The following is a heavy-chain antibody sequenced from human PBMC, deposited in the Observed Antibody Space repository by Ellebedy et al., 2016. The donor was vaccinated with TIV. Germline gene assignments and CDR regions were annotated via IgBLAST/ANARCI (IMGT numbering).Heavy chain of an antibody. CDR3: ARALNHVDTVSTAPLDC. D-gene: IGHD5/OR15-5a*01. Sequence: GESLKISCAASGFAFETDWMTWVRQAPGKELEWVANIETNGDEEYYVDSVKGRFTISRDNSQNTLYLLMNSLRGDDTAIYYCARALNHVDTVSTAPLDCWGQGTLVTVSS. J-gene: IGHJ4*02. CDR1: GFAFETDW. CDR2: IETNGDEE. V-gene: IGHV3-7*01.